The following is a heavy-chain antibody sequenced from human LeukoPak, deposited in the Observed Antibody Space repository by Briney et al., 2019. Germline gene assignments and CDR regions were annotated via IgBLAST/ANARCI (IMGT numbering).Heavy chain of an antibody. V-gene: IGHV3-11*01. CDR2: ISSSGSTI. CDR1: GFTFSDYY. D-gene: IGHD6-13*01. Sequence: PGGSLRLSCAASGFTFSDYYMSWIRQAPGKGLEWVSYISSSGSTIYYADSVKGRFTISRDNAKNSLYLQMNSLRAEDTAVYYCARDRKAAAPEDWFDPWGQGTLVTVSS. J-gene: IGHJ5*02. CDR3: ARDRKAAAPEDWFDP.